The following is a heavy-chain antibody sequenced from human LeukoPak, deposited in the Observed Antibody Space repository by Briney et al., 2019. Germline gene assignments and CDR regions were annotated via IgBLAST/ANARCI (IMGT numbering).Heavy chain of an antibody. CDR3: ARDDYGGNHYYYYMDV. Sequence: PSETLSLTCAVYGGSFSGYYWNWIRQPPGKGLEWIGEINHSGSTNYNPSLKSRVTISVDTSKNQFSLKLSSVTAADTAVYYCARDDYGGNHYYYYMDVWGKGTTVTISS. J-gene: IGHJ6*03. CDR2: INHSGST. V-gene: IGHV4-34*01. CDR1: GGSFSGYY. D-gene: IGHD4-23*01.